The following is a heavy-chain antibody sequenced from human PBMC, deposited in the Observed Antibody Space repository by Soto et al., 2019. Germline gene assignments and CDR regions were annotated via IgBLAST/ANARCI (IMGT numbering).Heavy chain of an antibody. CDR3: ARDWEYCTNGVCPRDLTDY. CDR2: ISSSGSTI. D-gene: IGHD2-8*01. J-gene: IGHJ4*02. CDR1: GFTFSDYY. V-gene: IGHV3-11*01. Sequence: VQLVESGGGLVKPGGSLRLSCAAYGFTFSDYYMSWIRQAPGKGLEWVSYISSSGSTIYYADSVKGRFTISRDNAKNSLYLQMNSLRAEDTAVYYCARDWEYCTNGVCPRDLTDYWGQGTLVTVSS.